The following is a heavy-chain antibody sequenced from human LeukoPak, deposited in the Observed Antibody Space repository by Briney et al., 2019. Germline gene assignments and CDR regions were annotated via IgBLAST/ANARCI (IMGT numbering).Heavy chain of an antibody. D-gene: IGHD6-19*01. CDR2: MSSSGIS. CDR1: VGSLSSYY. CDR3: VRGAGHPWFDP. V-gene: IGHV4-4*07. Sequence: SETLSLTCTLSVGSLSSYYWSWIRDPARKGLECIGGMSSSGISTYSPSLKSRFTISIDTSRNQFSMNLNSVTAADTAVYYCVRGAGHPWFDPWGQGTLVTVSS. J-gene: IGHJ5*02.